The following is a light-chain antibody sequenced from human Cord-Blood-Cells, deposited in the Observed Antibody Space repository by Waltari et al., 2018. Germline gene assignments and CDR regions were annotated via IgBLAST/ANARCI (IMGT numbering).Light chain of an antibody. CDR1: SSNLGSNY. CDR3: AAWDDSLSGVV. J-gene: IGLJ2*01. Sequence: QSVLTQPPSASGTPGQRVTISCSGSSSNLGSNYVYWYQQPPGTAPKLLIYRNNQRPSGGVARCSGAKSGTSASLAISGRRSEDEADYYCAAWDDSLSGVVFGGGTKLTVL. V-gene: IGLV1-47*01. CDR2: RNN.